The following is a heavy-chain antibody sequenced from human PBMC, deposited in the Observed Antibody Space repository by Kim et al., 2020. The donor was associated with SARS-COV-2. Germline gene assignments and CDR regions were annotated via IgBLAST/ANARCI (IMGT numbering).Heavy chain of an antibody. CDR2: IIPIFGTA. J-gene: IGHJ4*02. D-gene: IGHD3-22*01. CDR1: GGTFSSYA. V-gene: IGHV1-69*13. Sequence: SVKVSCKASGGTFSSYAISWVRQAPGQGLEWMGGIIPIFGTANYAQKFQGRVTITADESTSTAYMELSSLRSEDTAVYYCARVGPDYYDSSGYYYFDYWGQGTLVTVSS. CDR3: ARVGPDYYDSSGYYYFDY.